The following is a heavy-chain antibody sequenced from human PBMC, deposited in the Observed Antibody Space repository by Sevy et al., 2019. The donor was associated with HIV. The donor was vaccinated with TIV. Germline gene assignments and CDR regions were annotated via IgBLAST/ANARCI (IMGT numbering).Heavy chain of an antibody. D-gene: IGHD6-19*01. CDR3: AKDWGGAGGWYLYFDH. CDR1: GFSFSTYG. CDR2: ISYDGTKK. Sequence: GGSLRLSCSASGFSFSTYGMHWVRQAPGKGLEWAAAISYDGTKKYYEDSVKGRFTISRDNSKNTLYLEINGLRPEDTAIYYCAKDWGGAGGWYLYFDHWGQGALVTVSS. J-gene: IGHJ4*02. V-gene: IGHV3-30*18.